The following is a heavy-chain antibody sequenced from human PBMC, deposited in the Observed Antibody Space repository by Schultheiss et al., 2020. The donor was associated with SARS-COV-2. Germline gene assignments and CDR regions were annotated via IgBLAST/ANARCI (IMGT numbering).Heavy chain of an antibody. J-gene: IGHJ6*02. CDR1: GFTFSNYF. D-gene: IGHD1-26*01. V-gene: IGHV3-33*01. CDR3: ARVGATNLPHYYGMDV. CDR2: IWYEGNNK. Sequence: GESLKISCAASGFTFSNYFMHWVRQAPGKGLEWVAVIWYEGNNKYYGDSVKGRFTISRDNSNNTLYLQMNSLRAEDTAVYYCARVGATNLPHYYGMDVWGQGTTVTVSS.